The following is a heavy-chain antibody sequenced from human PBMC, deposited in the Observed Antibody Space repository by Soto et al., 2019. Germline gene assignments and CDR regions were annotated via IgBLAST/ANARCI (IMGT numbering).Heavy chain of an antibody. D-gene: IGHD7-27*01. J-gene: IGHJ4*02. V-gene: IGHV3-21*05. CDR1: GFTFSSYS. CDR3: AKAWGIDY. CDR2: ISSSSSYI. Sequence: GGSLRLSCAASGFTFSSYSMNWVRQAPGKGLEWVSYISSSSSYIYYADSVKGRFTISRDNAKNSLYLQMNSLRVEDTAIYYCAKAWGIDYWGQGTLVTVSS.